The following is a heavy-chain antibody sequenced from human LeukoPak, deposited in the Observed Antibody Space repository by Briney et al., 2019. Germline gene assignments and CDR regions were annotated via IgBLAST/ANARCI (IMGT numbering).Heavy chain of an antibody. V-gene: IGHV3-7*01. Sequence: GGSLRLSCVGSGFIFRSHWENWVRQSPGKGWEWVANIKQDGSDKYYVDTERGRFTVSRDNAKNSAFPKMHSLRAEDTAILYCATISAQTFDIWGQGTLVSVSS. CDR3: ATISAQTFDI. D-gene: IGHD5-24*01. J-gene: IGHJ3*02. CDR2: IKQDGSDK. CDR1: GFIFRSHW.